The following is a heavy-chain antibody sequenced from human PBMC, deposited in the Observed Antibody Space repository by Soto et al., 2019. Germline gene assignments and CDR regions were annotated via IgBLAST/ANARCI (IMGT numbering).Heavy chain of an antibody. J-gene: IGHJ6*02. V-gene: IGHV5-10-1*01. D-gene: IGHD2-2*01. CDR2: IDPSDSYT. Sequence: PGESLKISCKGSGDSFTSYWISWVRQMPGKGLEWMGRIDPSDSYTNYSPSFQGHVTISADKSISTAYLQWSSLKASDTAMYYCAAPKQLSMGYYYGMDVWGQGTTVTVSS. CDR1: GDSFTSYW. CDR3: AAPKQLSMGYYYGMDV.